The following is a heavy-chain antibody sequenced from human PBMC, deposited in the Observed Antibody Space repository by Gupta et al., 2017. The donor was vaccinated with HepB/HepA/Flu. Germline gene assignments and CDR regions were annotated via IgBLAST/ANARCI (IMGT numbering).Heavy chain of an antibody. CDR3: ARAGIAARSGATDV. J-gene: IGHJ6*02. CDR1: GFTFSSYG. D-gene: IGHD6-6*01. Sequence: QVQLVESGGGVVQPGRSLRLSCAASGFTFSSYGMHWVCQAPGKGLGWVAVIWYDGSNKYYAVSVKGRFTIARDNSKNTLYLQMNSLRAEDTAVYYCARAGIAARSGATDVWGQGTTVTVSS. V-gene: IGHV3-33*01. CDR2: IWYDGSNK.